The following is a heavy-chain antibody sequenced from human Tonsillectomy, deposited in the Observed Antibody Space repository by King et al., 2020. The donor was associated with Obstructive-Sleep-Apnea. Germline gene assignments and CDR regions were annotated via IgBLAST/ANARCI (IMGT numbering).Heavy chain of an antibody. Sequence: VQLVESGGGLVQPGGSLRLSCAASGFTFSSYAMSWVRQASGKGLEWVSASSGSGGSTYYSESVKGRFTISRDDSKKTLYLQMNSLRAEDTAVYYCAKAPSPLEYYFDYWGQGTLVTVSS. CDR2: SSGSGGST. CDR1: GFTFSSYA. CDR3: AKAPSPLEYYFDY. D-gene: IGHD3-16*02. J-gene: IGHJ4*02. V-gene: IGHV3-23*04.